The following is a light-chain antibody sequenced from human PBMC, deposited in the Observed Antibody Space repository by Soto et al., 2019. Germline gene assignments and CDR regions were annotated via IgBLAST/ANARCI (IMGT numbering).Light chain of an antibody. CDR2: DAS. Sequence: EIVLTQSPGTLSLSPGERATLSCRASQSVTSNYLAWHQQKPGQAPRLLSYDASTRATGIPDRFSGRGSGTDFTLTISRLEPEYFAVYYCQQYGSSPFTFGPGTKVDI. CDR1: QSVTSNY. CDR3: QQYGSSPFT. J-gene: IGKJ3*01. V-gene: IGKV3-20*01.